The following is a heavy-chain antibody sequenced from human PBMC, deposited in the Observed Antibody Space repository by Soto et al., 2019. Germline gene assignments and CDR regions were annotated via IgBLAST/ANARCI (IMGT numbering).Heavy chain of an antibody. V-gene: IGHV3-33*01. D-gene: IGHD3-22*01. CDR1: GFTFSSYG. Sequence: GGSLRLSCAASGFTFSSYGMHWVRQAPGKGLEWVAVIWYDGSNKYYADSVKGRFTISRDNSKNTLYLQMNSLRAEDTAVYYCARGNYDSSGYSDYWGQGTLVTVSS. CDR2: IWYDGSNK. CDR3: ARGNYDSSGYSDY. J-gene: IGHJ4*02.